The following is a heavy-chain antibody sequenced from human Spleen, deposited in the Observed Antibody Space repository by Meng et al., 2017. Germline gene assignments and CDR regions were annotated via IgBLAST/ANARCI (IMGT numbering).Heavy chain of an antibody. CDR1: GLTVSSNE. V-gene: IGHV3-21*01. CDR3: ARDPGRGDLTPYYFEY. D-gene: IGHD2-21*02. J-gene: IGHJ4*02. Sequence: GGSLRLSCAASGLTVSSNEMSWVRQAPGKGLEWVSSISSSSSYIYYADSVKGRFTISRDNAKNSLYLQMNSLRAEDTAIYYCARDPGRGDLTPYYFEYWGQGTLVTVSS. CDR2: ISSSSSYI.